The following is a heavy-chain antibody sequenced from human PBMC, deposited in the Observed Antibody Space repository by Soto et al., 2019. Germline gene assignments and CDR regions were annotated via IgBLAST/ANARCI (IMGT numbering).Heavy chain of an antibody. CDR2: IYWDDDK. D-gene: IGHD3-10*01. CDR3: AHSPWFGDKLDY. CDR1: GFSLSTSGVG. Sequence: GPTLVNPTQTLTLTCTFSGFSLSTSGVGVGWIRQPPGKALEWLAVIYWDDDKRYSPSLRTRLTITKDTSKSQAVLSMTDMEPVDTATYYCAHSPWFGDKLDYWGHGTLVTVSS. V-gene: IGHV2-5*02. J-gene: IGHJ4*01.